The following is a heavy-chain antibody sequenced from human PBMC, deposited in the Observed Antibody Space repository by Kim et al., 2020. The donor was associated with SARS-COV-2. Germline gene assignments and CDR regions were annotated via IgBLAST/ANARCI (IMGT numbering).Heavy chain of an antibody. D-gene: IGHD4-17*01. J-gene: IGHJ1*01. V-gene: IGHV3-30*01. CDR3: ARALYGGYREYFQH. Sequence: ADAVKGQLTISGDNSKNTLYLQRNILRAEDTAVYYCARALYGGYREYFQHWGQGTLVTVSS.